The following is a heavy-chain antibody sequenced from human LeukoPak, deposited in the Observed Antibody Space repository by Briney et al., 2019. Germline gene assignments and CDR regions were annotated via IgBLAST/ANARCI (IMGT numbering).Heavy chain of an antibody. J-gene: IGHJ4*02. Sequence: GRSLRLSCAASGFTFSLHAMHWVRQAPGKGLEWVAVIWYDGSNKYYADSVKGRSTISRDNSNNTLYLQLNSLRADDTAVYYCAKVTDSSGYFPSDYWGQGTLVTVSS. CDR1: GFTFSLHA. CDR3: AKVTDSSGYFPSDY. CDR2: IWYDGSNK. V-gene: IGHV3-33*06. D-gene: IGHD3-22*01.